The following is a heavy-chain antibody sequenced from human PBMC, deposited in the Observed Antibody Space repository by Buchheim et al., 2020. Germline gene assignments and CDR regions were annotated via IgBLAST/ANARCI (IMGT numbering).Heavy chain of an antibody. CDR2: IIGSGGST. V-gene: IGHV3-23*01. D-gene: IGHD1-26*01. CDR1: GFTFSSYA. Sequence: EVQLLESGGGLVQPGGSLRLSCAASGFTFSSYAMSWVRQAPGKGLEWVSAIIGSGGSTYYADSVKGRFTISRDNSKNTLYLQMNSLRAEDTAVYYCAKDSARTRYRVGGELLAFDIWGQGT. J-gene: IGHJ3*02. CDR3: AKDSARTRYRVGGELLAFDI.